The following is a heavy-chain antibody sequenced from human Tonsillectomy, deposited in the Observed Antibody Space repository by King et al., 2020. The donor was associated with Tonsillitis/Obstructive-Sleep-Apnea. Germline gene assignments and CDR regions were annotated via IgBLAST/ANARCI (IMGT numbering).Heavy chain of an antibody. D-gene: IGHD5-12*01. CDR2: MYYTGST. CDR3: AREGLRDAFDI. J-gene: IGHJ3*02. V-gene: IGHV4-59*01. CDR1: GGSIRSYY. Sequence: QLQESGPGLVKPSETLSLTCIVAGGSIRSYYWSWIRQPPGKGLECIGYMYYTGSTNYNPSLKSRVTISVDTSKNQFSLKLSSVTAADTAVYYCAREGLRDAFDIWGQGTMVTVSS.